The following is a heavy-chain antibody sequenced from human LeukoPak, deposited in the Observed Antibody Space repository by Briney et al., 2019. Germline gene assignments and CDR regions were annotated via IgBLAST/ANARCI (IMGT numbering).Heavy chain of an antibody. CDR3: ARGASYHYDSSGYFNDAFDI. D-gene: IGHD3-22*01. CDR1: GGSISSYY. V-gene: IGHV4-59*01. CDR2: IYYSGST. J-gene: IGHJ3*02. Sequence: SETLSLTCTVSGGSISSYYWSWIRQPPGKGLEWIGYIYYSGSTNYNPSLKSRVTISIDTSKNQFSLQLTSVTAADTAIYYCARGASYHYDSSGYFNDAFDIWGQGTMVTVS.